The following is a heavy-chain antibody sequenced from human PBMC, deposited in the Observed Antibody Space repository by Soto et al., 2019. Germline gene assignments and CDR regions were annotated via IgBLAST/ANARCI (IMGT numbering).Heavy chain of an antibody. CDR2: IFSDGSSK. Sequence: QLHLVESGGGVVQPGSSLGLSCAASGVAFTRSGMHWVRQAPGKGLEWVAFIFSDGSSKYYADSVKRRFTISRDNSKNTLYLQMHNLRPVDTAIYYRGSDKCVTCLENLGQGTLVTVSS. V-gene: IGHV3-33*01. J-gene: IGHJ4*02. D-gene: IGHD1-1*01. CDR3: GSDKCVTCLEN. CDR1: GVAFTRSG.